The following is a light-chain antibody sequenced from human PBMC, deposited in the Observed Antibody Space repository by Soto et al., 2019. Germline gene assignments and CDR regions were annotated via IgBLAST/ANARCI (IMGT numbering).Light chain of an antibody. CDR2: EGS. CDR3: CSYAGSSTWV. J-gene: IGLJ3*02. CDR1: TSDIGNYNF. Sequence: QAVSVSGSPGQSITISCTGTTSDIGNYNFVSWYQQHPGKAPKLMIYEGSKRPSGISNRFSGSKSGNTASLTISGLQAEDEADYYCCSYAGSSTWVFGGGTKLTVL. V-gene: IGLV2-23*01.